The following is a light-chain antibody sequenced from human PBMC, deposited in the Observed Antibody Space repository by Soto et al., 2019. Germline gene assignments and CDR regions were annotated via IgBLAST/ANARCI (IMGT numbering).Light chain of an antibody. CDR2: SNN. V-gene: IGLV1-44*01. CDR3: AAWDDSLNGWV. Sequence: QSVLTQPPSASGTPGQRVTISCSGGSSNIGSNIVNWYQQLPGTAPKLLIYSNNQRPSGVPDRFSGSKSGTSASLALSGLQSEDEADYYCAAWDDSLNGWVFGGGTKLTVL. CDR1: SSNIGSNI. J-gene: IGLJ3*02.